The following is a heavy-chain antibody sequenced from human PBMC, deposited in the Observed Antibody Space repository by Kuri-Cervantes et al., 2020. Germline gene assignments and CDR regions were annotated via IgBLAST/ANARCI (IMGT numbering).Heavy chain of an antibody. Sequence: SETLSLTCAVSGGSISSSNWWSWVRQPPGKGLEWSGEIYHSGSTNYNPSLKSRVTISVDKSKNQFFLKLSSVTAADTAVYYCAGILTGYTLNYWGQGTLVTVSS. D-gene: IGHD3-9*01. V-gene: IGHV4-4*02. CDR1: GGSISSSNW. J-gene: IGHJ4*02. CDR3: AGILTGYTLNY. CDR2: IYHSGST.